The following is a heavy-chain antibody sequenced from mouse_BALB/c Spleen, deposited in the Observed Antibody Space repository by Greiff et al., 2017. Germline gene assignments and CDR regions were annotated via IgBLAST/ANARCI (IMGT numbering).Heavy chain of an antibody. CDR2: IRLKSNNYAT. V-gene: IGHV6-6*02. CDR3: TNWDDY. Sequence: EVMVEESGGGLVQPGGSMKLSCVASGFTFSNYWMNWVRQSPEKGLEWVAEIRLKSNNYATHYAESVKGRFTISRDDSKSSVYLQMNNLRAEDTGIDYCTNWDDYWGQGTTLTVAS. D-gene: IGHD4-1*01. J-gene: IGHJ2*01. CDR1: GFTFSNYW.